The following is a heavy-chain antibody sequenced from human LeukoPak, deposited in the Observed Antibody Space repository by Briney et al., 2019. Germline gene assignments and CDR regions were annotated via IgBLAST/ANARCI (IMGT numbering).Heavy chain of an antibody. CDR1: GYTFTSYG. V-gene: IGHV1-18*01. Sequence: ASVKVSCKASGYTFTSYGISWVRQAPGQGLEWMGWISAYNGNTNYAQKLQGRVTMTTDTSTSTAYMELRSLRSEDTAVYYCAGPPAKMATIAFYFDYWGQGTLVTVSS. J-gene: IGHJ4*02. CDR2: ISAYNGNT. D-gene: IGHD5-24*01. CDR3: AGPPAKMATIAFYFDY.